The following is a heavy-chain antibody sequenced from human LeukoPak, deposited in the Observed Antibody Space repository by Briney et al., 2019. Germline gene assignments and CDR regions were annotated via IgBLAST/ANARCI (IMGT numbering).Heavy chain of an antibody. D-gene: IGHD3-22*01. CDR2: INSDARST. V-gene: IGHV3-74*01. Sequence: PGGSLRLSCAASGFTFSNYWMHWVRQAPGKGLVWVSRINSDARSTSYADSVKGRFTISRDNSKNTLYLQMNSLRAEDTAVYYCASAYYDSSFDYWGQGTLVTVSS. CDR1: GFTFSNYW. J-gene: IGHJ4*02. CDR3: ASAYYDSSFDY.